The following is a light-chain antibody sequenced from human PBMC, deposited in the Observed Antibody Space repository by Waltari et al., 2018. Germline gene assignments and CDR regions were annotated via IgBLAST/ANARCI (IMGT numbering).Light chain of an antibody. CDR3: QQYYSVPLT. Sequence: DIVMTQSPDSLAVSLGERATINCKSSQTISYSSNNKNYLAWYQKKPGQPPRLLISWASSRESGVPDRFSGSGSGTDFTLTIGSLQVEDVAIYYCQQYYSVPLTFGQGTKVGIK. V-gene: IGKV4-1*01. J-gene: IGKJ1*01. CDR1: QTISYSSNNKNY. CDR2: WAS.